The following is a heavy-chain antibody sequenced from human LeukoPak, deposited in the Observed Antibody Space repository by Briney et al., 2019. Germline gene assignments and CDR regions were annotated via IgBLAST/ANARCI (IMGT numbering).Heavy chain of an antibody. J-gene: IGHJ4*02. CDR1: GFTFSSYW. Sequence: PGGSPRLSCAVSGFTFSSYWMNWVRQAPGKGLEWVANIKQDGSEKYYVDSVKGRFTISRDNAKNSLYLQMNSLRAEDTAVYYCARRATFDYWGQGTLVTVSS. CDR2: IKQDGSEK. V-gene: IGHV3-7*01. CDR3: ARRATFDY.